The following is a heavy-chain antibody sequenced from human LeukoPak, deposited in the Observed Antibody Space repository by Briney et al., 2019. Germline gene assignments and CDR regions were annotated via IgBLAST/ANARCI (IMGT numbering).Heavy chain of an antibody. CDR1: GGSISSSSYY. CDR2: IYYSGST. J-gene: IGHJ4*02. D-gene: IGHD3-10*01. Sequence: SETLSLTCTVSGGSISSSSYYWGWLRQPPGTGLEWIGSIYYSGSTYYNPSLKSRVTTSVDTSKNQFSLKLSSVTAADTAVYYCARDLSYYYGSGSPRYFDYWGQGTLVTVSS. CDR3: ARDLSYYYGSGSPRYFDY. V-gene: IGHV4-39*07.